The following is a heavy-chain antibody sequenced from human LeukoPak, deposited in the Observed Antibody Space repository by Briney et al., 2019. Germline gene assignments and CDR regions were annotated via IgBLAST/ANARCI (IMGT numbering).Heavy chain of an antibody. CDR2: ISAYNGNT. CDR1: GYIFTNYA. Sequence: ASVRVSCKASGYIFTNYAVSWVRQAPGQGLEWMGWISAYNGNTNYAQKLQGRVTMTTDTSTSTAYMELRSLRSDDTAVYYCARDGARYSSSFYWFDPWGQGTLVTVSS. CDR3: ARDGARYSSSFYWFDP. V-gene: IGHV1-18*01. J-gene: IGHJ5*02. D-gene: IGHD6-13*01.